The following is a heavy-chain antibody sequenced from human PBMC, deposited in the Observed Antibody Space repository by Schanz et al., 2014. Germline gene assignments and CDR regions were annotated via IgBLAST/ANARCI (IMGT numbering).Heavy chain of an antibody. CDR3: ARSDEDTTMDLYYYYYHAMDV. CDR1: GGTFSTYT. D-gene: IGHD5-18*01. Sequence: QVQLVQSGAEVKKPGSSVKVSCKASGGTFSTYTISWVRQAPGQGLEWLGWMNPNSGNPGFAQKFRGRVTMTRNTSMSTAYIELHILTSEDTAVYYCARSDEDTTMDLYYYYYHAMDVWGQGTTVTVSS. V-gene: IGHV1-8*02. J-gene: IGHJ6*02. CDR2: MNPNSGNP.